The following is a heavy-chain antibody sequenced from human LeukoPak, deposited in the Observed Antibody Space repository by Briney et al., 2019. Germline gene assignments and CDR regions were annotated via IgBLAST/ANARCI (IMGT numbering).Heavy chain of an antibody. CDR2: IYHSGST. Sequence: KASETLSLTCAVSGGSISSGGYSWSWIRQPPGKGLEWIGYIYHSGSTYYNPSLKSRVTISVDRSKNRFSLKLSSVTAADTAVYYCARDRGRSGSYLDYWGQGTLVTVSS. V-gene: IGHV4-30-2*01. CDR3: ARDRGRSGSYLDY. CDR1: GGSISSGGYS. J-gene: IGHJ4*02. D-gene: IGHD1-26*01.